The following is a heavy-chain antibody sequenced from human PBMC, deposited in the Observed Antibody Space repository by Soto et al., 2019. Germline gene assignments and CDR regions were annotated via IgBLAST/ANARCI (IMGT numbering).Heavy chain of an antibody. J-gene: IGHJ4*02. CDR2: IWYDGSNK. Sequence: GGSLRLSCAASGFTFSSYGMHWVRQAPGKGLEWVAVIWYDGSNKYYADSVKGRFTISRDNSKNTLYLQMNSLRAEDTAVYYCARDHDFWSGYYPGPLDYWGQGTLVTVSS. CDR1: GFTFSSYG. V-gene: IGHV3-33*01. CDR3: ARDHDFWSGYYPGPLDY. D-gene: IGHD3-3*01.